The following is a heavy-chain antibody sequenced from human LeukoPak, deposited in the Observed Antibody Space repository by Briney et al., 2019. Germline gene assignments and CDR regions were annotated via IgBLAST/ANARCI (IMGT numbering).Heavy chain of an antibody. Sequence: QPGGSLRLSCAASGFTFSSYGMHWVRQAPGKGLEWVAVIWYDGSNKYYADSVKGRFTISRDNSKNTLYLQMNSLRAEDTAVYYCALPGIAVAGVHYNYFQHWGQGTLVTVSS. CDR1: GFTFSSYG. CDR3: ALPGIAVAGVHYNYFQH. D-gene: IGHD6-19*01. CDR2: IWYDGSNK. J-gene: IGHJ1*01. V-gene: IGHV3-33*08.